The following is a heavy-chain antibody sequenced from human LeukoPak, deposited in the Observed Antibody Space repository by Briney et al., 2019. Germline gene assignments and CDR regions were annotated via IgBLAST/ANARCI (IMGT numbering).Heavy chain of an antibody. J-gene: IGHJ4*02. CDR2: ISGSGSST. Sequence: GGSLRLSCAASGFTFSSYAMSWVRQAPGKGLEWVSVISGSGSSTYYADSVKGRFTISRDDSKNTLYLQMNSLRAEDTAVYFCAKDSASYGRFDYWGQGTLVTVSS. CDR3: AKDSASYGRFDY. D-gene: IGHD5-18*01. V-gene: IGHV3-23*01. CDR1: GFTFSSYA.